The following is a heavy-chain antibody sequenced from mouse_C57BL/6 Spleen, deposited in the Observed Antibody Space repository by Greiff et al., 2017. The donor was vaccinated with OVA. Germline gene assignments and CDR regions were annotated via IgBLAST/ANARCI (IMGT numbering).Heavy chain of an antibody. J-gene: IGHJ2*01. CDR3: ARSSTAQATDY. D-gene: IGHD3-2*02. CDR2: ISYDGSN. CDR1: GYSITSGYY. Sequence: EVKLMESGPGLVKPSQSLSLTCSVTGYSITSGYYWNWIRQFPGNQLEWMGYISYDGSNNYNPSLKNRISITRDTSKNQFFLKLNSVTTEDTATDYCARSSTAQATDYWGQGTTLTVSS. V-gene: IGHV3-6*01.